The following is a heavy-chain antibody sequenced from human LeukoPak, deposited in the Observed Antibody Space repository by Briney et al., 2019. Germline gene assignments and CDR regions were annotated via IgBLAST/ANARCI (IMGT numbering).Heavy chain of an antibody. CDR1: GYTFTSYG. CDR3: ARGDYYDSSGYFDY. CDR2: ISGYNGNT. Sequence: ASVKVSCKASGYTFTSYGISWVRQAPGQGLEWMGWISGYNGNTNYAQKLQGRVTMTTDTSTSTAYMELRSLRSDDTAVYYCARGDYYDSSGYFDYWGQGTLVTVSS. J-gene: IGHJ4*02. V-gene: IGHV1-18*01. D-gene: IGHD3-22*01.